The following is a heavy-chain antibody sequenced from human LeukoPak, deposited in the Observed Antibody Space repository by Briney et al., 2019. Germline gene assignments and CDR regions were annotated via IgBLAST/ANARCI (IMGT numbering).Heavy chain of an antibody. CDR3: ARGRSGIAVAGPGRYFDY. J-gene: IGHJ4*02. CDR2: INHSGST. Sequence: PSETLSIACAVYGGSFSGYYWSWIRQPPGKGLEWIGEINHSGSTNYNPSLKSRVTISVDTSKNQFSLKLSSVTAADTAVYYCARGRSGIAVAGPGRYFDYWGQGTLVTVSS. D-gene: IGHD6-19*01. CDR1: GGSFSGYY. V-gene: IGHV4-34*01.